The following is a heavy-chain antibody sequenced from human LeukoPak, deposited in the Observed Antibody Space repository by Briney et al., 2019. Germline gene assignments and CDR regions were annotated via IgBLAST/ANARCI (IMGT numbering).Heavy chain of an antibody. CDR1: GFTFSSYA. Sequence: PGGSLRLSCAASGFTFSSYAMSWVRQAPGKGLEWVSYISSDSRTIYYADSVKGRFTISRDNAKNSLYLQMNSLRAEDTAVYYCARTAMVPMDVWGKGTTVTVSS. D-gene: IGHD5-18*01. CDR3: ARTAMVPMDV. CDR2: ISSDSRTI. V-gene: IGHV3-48*01. J-gene: IGHJ6*04.